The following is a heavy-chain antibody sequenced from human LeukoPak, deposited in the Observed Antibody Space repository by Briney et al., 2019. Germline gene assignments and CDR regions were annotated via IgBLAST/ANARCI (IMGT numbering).Heavy chain of an antibody. Sequence: PSETLSLTCTVSGGSISSYYWSWIRQPPGKGLEWIGYIYYSGSTNYNPSLKSRVTISVVTSKNQFSLKLSSVTAADTAVYYCARQRERSLGYYDIPGVPDAFDIWGQGTMVTVSS. CDR1: GGSISSYY. CDR2: IYYSGST. CDR3: ARQRERSLGYYDIPGVPDAFDI. D-gene: IGHD3-22*01. V-gene: IGHV4-59*08. J-gene: IGHJ3*02.